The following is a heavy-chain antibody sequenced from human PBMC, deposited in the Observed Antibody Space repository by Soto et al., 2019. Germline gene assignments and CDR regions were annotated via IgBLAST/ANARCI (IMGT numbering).Heavy chain of an antibody. CDR1: GFTFSGYA. V-gene: IGHV3-23*01. Sequence: GGSLRLSCAASGFTFSGYAMSWVRQAPGKGLEWVSLISGSGGSTYYADSVKGRFTISRDNSKNTLYLQMNSLRAEDTAVYYCAKGLYGGNGGYFDYWGQGTLVTVSS. J-gene: IGHJ4*02. D-gene: IGHD4-17*01. CDR3: AKGLYGGNGGYFDY. CDR2: ISGSGGST.